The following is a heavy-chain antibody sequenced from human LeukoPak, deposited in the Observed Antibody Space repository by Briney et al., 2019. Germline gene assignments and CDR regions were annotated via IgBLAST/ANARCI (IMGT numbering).Heavy chain of an antibody. Sequence: ASVKVSCKASGGTFSSYAISWVRQAPGQGLEWMGRIIPILGIANYAQKFQGRVTITADKSTSTAYMELSSLRSEDTAVYYCARDRVAGTSPYYYGMDVWGQGTTVTVS. CDR2: IIPILGIA. D-gene: IGHD6-19*01. V-gene: IGHV1-69*04. CDR1: GGTFSSYA. CDR3: ARDRVAGTSPYYYGMDV. J-gene: IGHJ6*02.